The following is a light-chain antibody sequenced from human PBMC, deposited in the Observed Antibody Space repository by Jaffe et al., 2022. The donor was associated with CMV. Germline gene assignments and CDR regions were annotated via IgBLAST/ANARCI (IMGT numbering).Light chain of an antibody. CDR1: SSNIGSNP. CDR2: SNN. Sequence: QSVLTQPPSASGTPGQRVTISCSGSSSNIGSNPVNWYQQLPGTAPKLLIFSNNQRPSGVPGRFSGSKSGTSASLAISGLQSEDEADYYCAAWDDSLNDVVFGGGTKLTVL. CDR3: AAWDDSLNDVV. V-gene: IGLV1-44*01. J-gene: IGLJ2*01.